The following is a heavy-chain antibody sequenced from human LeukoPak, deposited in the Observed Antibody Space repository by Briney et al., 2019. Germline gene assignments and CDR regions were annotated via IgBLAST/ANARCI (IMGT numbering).Heavy chain of an antibody. CDR3: ARGPGYSSSWSRVWFDP. CDR1: GGSISSYY. V-gene: IGHV4-59*01. D-gene: IGHD6-13*01. CDR2: IYYSGST. Sequence: SETLSLTCTVSGGSISSYYWSWIRQPPGKGLERIGYIYYSGSTNYNPSLKSRVTISVDTSKNQFSLKLSSVTAADTAVYYCARGPGYSSSWSRVWFDPWGQGTLVTVSS. J-gene: IGHJ5*02.